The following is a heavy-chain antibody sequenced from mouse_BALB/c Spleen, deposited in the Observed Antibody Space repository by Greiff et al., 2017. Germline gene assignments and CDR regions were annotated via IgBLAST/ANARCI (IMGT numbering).Heavy chain of an antibody. CDR2: ISYSGST. D-gene: IGHD2-1*01. V-gene: IGHV3-2*02. CDR1: GYSITSDYA. CDR3: ARRGKSYAMDY. Sequence: VQLQQSGPGLVKPSQSLSLTCTVTGYSITSDYAWNWIRQFPGNKLEWMGYISYSGSTSYNPSLISRISITRDTSKNQFFLQLNTVTTEDTATYYCARRGKSYAMDYWGQGTSVTVSS. J-gene: IGHJ4*01.